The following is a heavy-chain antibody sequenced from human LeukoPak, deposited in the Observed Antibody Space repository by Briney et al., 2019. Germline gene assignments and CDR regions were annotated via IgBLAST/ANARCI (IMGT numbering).Heavy chain of an antibody. J-gene: IGHJ4*02. CDR1: GGSISSYY. Sequence: SETLSLTCTVSGGSISSYYWSWIRQPPGKGLEWIGYIYYSGSTNYNPSLKSRVTISVDTSKNQFSLKLSSVTAADTAVYYCASSPSLGYCSSTSCYRYWGQGTLVTVSS. CDR3: ASSPSLGYCSSTSCYRY. D-gene: IGHD2-2*02. CDR2: IYYSGST. V-gene: IGHV4-59*01.